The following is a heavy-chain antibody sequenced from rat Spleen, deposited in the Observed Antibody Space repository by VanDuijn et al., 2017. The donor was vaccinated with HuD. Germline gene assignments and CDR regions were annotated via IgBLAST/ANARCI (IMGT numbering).Heavy chain of an antibody. J-gene: IGHJ4*01. CDR3: AKDVARELGIMDA. V-gene: IGHV5S23*01. CDR1: GFTFSNYD. D-gene: IGHD4-3*01. CDR2: ISPSGGGT. Sequence: EVQLVESGGGLVQPGRSLKLSCAASGFTFSNYDMAWVRQTPTKGLEWVASISPSGGGTYYRDSVKGRFTVSRDNEKSTLYLQMESLRSEDTATYYGAKDVARELGIMDAWGQGASVTVSS.